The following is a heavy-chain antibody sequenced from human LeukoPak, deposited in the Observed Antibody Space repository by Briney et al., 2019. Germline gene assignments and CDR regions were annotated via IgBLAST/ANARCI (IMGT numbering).Heavy chain of an antibody. D-gene: IGHD3-3*01. CDR1: GFTFDDYA. CDR2: IYYSGST. J-gene: IGHJ6*02. CDR3: ARQPVRLITIFGVVISGMDV. V-gene: IGHV4-59*08. Sequence: LRLSCAASGFTFDDYAMHWIRQPPGKGLEWIGYIYYSGSTNYNPSLKSRVTISVDTSKNQFSLKLSSVTAADTAVYYCARQPVRLITIFGVVISGMDVWGQGTTVTVSS.